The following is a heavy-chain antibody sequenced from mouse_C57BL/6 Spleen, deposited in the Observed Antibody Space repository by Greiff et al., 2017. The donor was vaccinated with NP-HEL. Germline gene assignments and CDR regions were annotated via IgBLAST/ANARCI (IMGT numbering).Heavy chain of an antibody. CDR2: INYDGSST. Sequence: EVMLVESEGGLVQPGSSMKLSCTASGFTFSDYYMAWVRQVPEKGLEWFANINYDGSSTYYLDSLKSRFIISRDNAKNSLYLQMSSLKSEDTATYYCAIGDYYGSNYFDDWGQGTTLTVSS. CDR3: AIGDYYGSNYFDD. V-gene: IGHV5-16*01. J-gene: IGHJ2*01. CDR1: GFTFSDYY. D-gene: IGHD1-1*01.